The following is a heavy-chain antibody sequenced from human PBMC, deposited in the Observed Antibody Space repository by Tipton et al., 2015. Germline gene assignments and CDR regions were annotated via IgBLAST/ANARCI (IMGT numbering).Heavy chain of an antibody. Sequence: VQLVQSGAEVKKPESSVKVSCKASGGTFSKYDISWVRQTPGQGLEWMGGIIPIFGAANYAQKFQGRVTITADESTSTVYMQLNSLASEDTAVYYCAKETLRYYAMDVWGQGTTVTVSS. CDR3: AKETLRYYAMDV. V-gene: IGHV1-69*01. CDR1: GGTFSKYD. CDR2: IIPIFGAA. J-gene: IGHJ6*02. D-gene: IGHD3-3*01.